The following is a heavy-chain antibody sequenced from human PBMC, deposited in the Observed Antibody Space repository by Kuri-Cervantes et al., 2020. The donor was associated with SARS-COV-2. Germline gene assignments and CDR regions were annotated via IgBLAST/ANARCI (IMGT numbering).Heavy chain of an antibody. CDR2: INPNSGGT. CDR1: GYTFTGYY. D-gene: IGHD2-2*01. V-gene: IGHV1-2*02. Sequence: ASVKVSCKASGYTFTGYYMHWVRQAPGQGLEWMGWINPNSGGTNYAQKFQGRVTMTRDTSISTAYVELSRLRSDDTAVYYCARVLGSSTSCYWDWGQGTLVTVSS. J-gene: IGHJ4*02. CDR3: ARVLGSSTSCYWD.